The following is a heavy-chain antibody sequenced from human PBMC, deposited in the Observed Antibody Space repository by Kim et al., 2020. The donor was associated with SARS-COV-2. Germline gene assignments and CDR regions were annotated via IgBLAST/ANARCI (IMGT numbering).Heavy chain of an antibody. CDR1: GMRFDDHA. Sequence: GGSLRLSCAASGMRFDDHAIHWVRQAPGKGLEWVAGLYLENNNTGYADSVEDRFTTSRDSAKDTVYLQMNNLRAEDTALYYCTKDKVSGGADYWGRGNLV. CDR2: LYLENNNT. V-gene: IGHV3-9*01. J-gene: IGHJ4*02. CDR3: TKDKVSGGADY. D-gene: IGHD3-16*01.